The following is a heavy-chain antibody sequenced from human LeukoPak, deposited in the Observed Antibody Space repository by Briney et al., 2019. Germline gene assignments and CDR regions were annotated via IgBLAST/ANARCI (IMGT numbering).Heavy chain of an antibody. Sequence: SETLSLTCTVSGGSISSSSYYWGWIRQPPGKGLEWIGSIYYSGSTYYNPSLKSRVTISVDTSKNQFSLKLSSVTAADTAVYYCARLLAVAGVDCWGQGTLVTVSS. CDR1: GGSISSSSYY. J-gene: IGHJ4*02. CDR2: IYYSGST. V-gene: IGHV4-39*01. CDR3: ARLLAVAGVDC. D-gene: IGHD6-19*01.